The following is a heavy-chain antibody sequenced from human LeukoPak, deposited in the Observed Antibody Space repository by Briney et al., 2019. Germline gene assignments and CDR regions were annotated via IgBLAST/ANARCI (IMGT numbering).Heavy chain of an antibody. V-gene: IGHV4-39*01. D-gene: IGHD6-13*01. CDR3: AAPDDSSSPRIDY. CDR2: IYYSGNT. CDR1: GGPISSSSYY. J-gene: IGHJ4*02. Sequence: SETLSLTCTVSGGPISSSSYYWGWIRQPPGKGLEWIGSIYYSGNTYYNPSLKSRVTISVDASKNQFSLKLSSVTAADTAVYYCAAPDDSSSPRIDYWGQGTLVTVSS.